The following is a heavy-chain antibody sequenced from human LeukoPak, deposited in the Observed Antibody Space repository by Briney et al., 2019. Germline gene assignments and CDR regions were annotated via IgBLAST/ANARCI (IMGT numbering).Heavy chain of an antibody. J-gene: IGHJ4*02. Sequence: GGSLRLSCAASGFTFSSYAMSWVRQAPGKGLEWVSAISGSGGSTYYADSVKGRFTISRDNSKNTLYLQMNSLRAEDTAVYYCAKDIGGSGYYLYYFDYWGQGTLVTVSS. CDR2: ISGSGGST. CDR3: AKDIGGSGYYLYYFDY. CDR1: GFTFSSYA. D-gene: IGHD3-22*01. V-gene: IGHV3-23*01.